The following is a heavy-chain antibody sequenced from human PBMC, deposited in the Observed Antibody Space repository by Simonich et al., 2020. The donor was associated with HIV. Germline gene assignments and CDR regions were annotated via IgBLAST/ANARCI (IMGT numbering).Heavy chain of an antibody. CDR3: ARGYSGYSFNY. D-gene: IGHD1-26*01. V-gene: IGHV4-34*11. Sequence: QVQLQQWGAGLLKPSETLSLTCAVYGGSFSGYYWSWSRQPPGKGLEWIGYIYYSGSTNYNPSLKSRVTISVDTSKNQFSLKLSSVTAADTAVYYCARGYSGYSFNYWGQGTLVTVSS. CDR2: IYYSGST. CDR1: GGSFSGYY. J-gene: IGHJ4*02.